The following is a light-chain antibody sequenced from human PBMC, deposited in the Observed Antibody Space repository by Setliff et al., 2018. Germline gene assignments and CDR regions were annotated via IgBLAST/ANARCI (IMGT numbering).Light chain of an antibody. V-gene: IGLV2-18*02. Sequence: QSALTPPASVSGSPGQSITISCTGTSSDVGGYNYVSWYQQPPGTAPKLMIYEVSNRPSGVPDRFSGSKSGNTASLTISGLQAEDEADYYCSSYTSSSTYVFGTGTKVTVL. J-gene: IGLJ1*01. CDR1: SSDVGGYNY. CDR2: EVS. CDR3: SSYTSSSTYV.